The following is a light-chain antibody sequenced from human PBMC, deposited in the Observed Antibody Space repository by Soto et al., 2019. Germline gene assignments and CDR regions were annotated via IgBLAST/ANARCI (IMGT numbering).Light chain of an antibody. Sequence: QSALTHPRSVSGSPGQSVTISCTGTSSDVGGYNYVSLYQQHPGKAPKLMISEVTYRPSGVSDRFSGSKSGNTASLTISGLQTEDEADYYCSSYSTTSTLVFGTGTKVTV. CDR3: SSYSTTSTLV. V-gene: IGLV2-14*01. CDR2: EVT. J-gene: IGLJ1*01. CDR1: SSDVGGYNY.